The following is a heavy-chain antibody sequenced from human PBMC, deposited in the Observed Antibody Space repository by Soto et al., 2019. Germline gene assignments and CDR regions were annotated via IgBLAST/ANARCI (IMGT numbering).Heavy chain of an antibody. V-gene: IGHV1-46*01. J-gene: IGHJ6*03. CDR2: INANSGNT. D-gene: IGHD6-6*01. CDR1: GYTFTSYY. Sequence: ASVKVSCKASGYTFTSYYMHWVRQAPGQGLEWMGIINANSGNTSYAQKLQGRVTMTTDTSTSTAYMELRSLRSDDTAVYYCARGSSSGYYYYMDVWGKGTTVTVSS. CDR3: ARGSSSGYYYYMDV.